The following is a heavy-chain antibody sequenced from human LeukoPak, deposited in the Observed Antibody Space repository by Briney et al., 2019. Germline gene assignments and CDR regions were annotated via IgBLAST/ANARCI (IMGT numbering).Heavy chain of an antibody. J-gene: IGHJ4*02. Sequence: SETLSLTCTVSGGSISSSSYYWGWIRQPPGKGLEWIGYIYYSGSTNYNPSLKSRVTISVDTSKNQFSLKLSSVTAADTAVYYCARARTYYYDSSGYYDYWGQGTLVTVSS. CDR2: IYYSGST. CDR3: ARARTYYYDSSGYYDY. D-gene: IGHD3-22*01. V-gene: IGHV4-61*05. CDR1: GGSISSSSYY.